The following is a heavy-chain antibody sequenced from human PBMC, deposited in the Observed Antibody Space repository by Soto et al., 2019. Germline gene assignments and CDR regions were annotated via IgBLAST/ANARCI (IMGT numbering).Heavy chain of an antibody. J-gene: IGHJ6*02. Sequence: SETLSLTCTDSGGSISSYYWSWIRQPPGKGLEWIGYIYYSGSTNYNPSLKSRVTISVDTSKNQFSLKLSSVTAADTAVYYCARGIAVAARYYYGMDVWGQGTAVTVSS. CDR3: ARGIAVAARYYYGMDV. CDR1: GGSISSYY. CDR2: IYYSGST. D-gene: IGHD6-19*01. V-gene: IGHV4-59*01.